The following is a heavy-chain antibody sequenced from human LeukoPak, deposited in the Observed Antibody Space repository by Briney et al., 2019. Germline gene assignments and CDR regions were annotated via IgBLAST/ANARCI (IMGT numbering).Heavy chain of an antibody. J-gene: IGHJ4*02. CDR3: ARDRGRYYDSRGFYWGYYFDS. V-gene: IGHV3-23*01. CDR1: GFTFSTYA. CDR2: ISGSGDST. Sequence: PGGSLRLSCAASGFTFSTYAVNWVRQAPGKGLEWVSTISGSGDSTYDADSVNGRFTISRDNSKDTLYLQMSSVRVDDTAVYYCARDRGRYYDSRGFYWGYYFDSWGQGILVTVST. D-gene: IGHD3-22*01.